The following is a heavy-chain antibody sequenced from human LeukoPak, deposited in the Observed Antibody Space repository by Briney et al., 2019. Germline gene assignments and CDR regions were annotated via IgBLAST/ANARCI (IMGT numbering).Heavy chain of an antibody. CDR2: ISGSGGST. CDR3: AKVPWYNWNDGGDYYFDY. Sequence: GGSLRLSCAASGFTFSSYEMNWVRQAPGKGLEWVSAISGSGGSTFQADSVKGRFTISRDNSKNTLYLQVKSLRAEDTAVYYCAKVPWYNWNDGGDYYFDYWGQGTLVTVSS. J-gene: IGHJ4*02. CDR1: GFTFSSYE. D-gene: IGHD1-1*01. V-gene: IGHV3-23*01.